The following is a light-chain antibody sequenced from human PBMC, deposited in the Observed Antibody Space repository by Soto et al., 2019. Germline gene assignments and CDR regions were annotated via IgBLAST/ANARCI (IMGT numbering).Light chain of an antibody. CDR2: G. J-gene: IGLJ3*02. Sequence: QSVLTQPPSVSGAPGQRVTISCTGSSSNIGAGYPVHWYQQLPGTAPKLLVAGNRPSGVPDRFSVSKSGASASLAITGLQAEDEADYYCQSYDENNRGVFGGGTKLTVL. CDR1: SSNIGAGYP. CDR3: QSYDENNRGV. V-gene: IGLV1-40*01.